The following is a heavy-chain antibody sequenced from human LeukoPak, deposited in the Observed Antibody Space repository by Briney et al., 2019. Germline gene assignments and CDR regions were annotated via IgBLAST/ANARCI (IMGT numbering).Heavy chain of an antibody. V-gene: IGHV3-30-3*01. CDR3: ARDDSGSWSIPMWSFDY. J-gene: IGHJ4*02. D-gene: IGHD6-13*01. CDR1: GFTFSSYA. Sequence: PGRSLRLSCAASGFTFSSYAMPWVRQAPGKGLEWVAVISYDGSNKYYADSVKGRFTISRDNSKNTLYLQMNSLRAEDTAVYYCARDDSGSWSIPMWSFDYWGQGTLVTVSS. CDR2: ISYDGSNK.